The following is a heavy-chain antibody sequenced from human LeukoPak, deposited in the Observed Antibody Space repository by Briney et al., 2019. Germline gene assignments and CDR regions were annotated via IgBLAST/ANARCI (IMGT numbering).Heavy chain of an antibody. Sequence: PGGSLRLSCAASGFTFSTYSMNWVRQAPGKGLEWVSSISSGSSYIYYADSVKGRFSISRDNAKNSLYLQMNSLRAEDTAVYYCAKDIHSFITMVRGVLSNGMDVWGQGTTVTVSS. CDR3: AKDIHSFITMVRGVLSNGMDV. V-gene: IGHV3-21*04. CDR1: GFTFSTYS. CDR2: ISSGSSYI. D-gene: IGHD3-10*01. J-gene: IGHJ6*02.